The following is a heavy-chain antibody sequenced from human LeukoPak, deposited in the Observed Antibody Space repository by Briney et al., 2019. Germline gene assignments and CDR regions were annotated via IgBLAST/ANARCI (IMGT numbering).Heavy chain of an antibody. Sequence: GGSLRLSCAASGFTFSSYSMNWVRQAPGKGLEWVSSISSSSSYIYYADSVKGRFTISRDNAKNSLYLQMNSLRAEDTAVYYCALVDTAMVPTNPFDYWGQGTLVTVSS. J-gene: IGHJ4*02. CDR2: ISSSSSYI. CDR3: ALVDTAMVPTNPFDY. D-gene: IGHD5-18*01. CDR1: GFTFSSYS. V-gene: IGHV3-21*01.